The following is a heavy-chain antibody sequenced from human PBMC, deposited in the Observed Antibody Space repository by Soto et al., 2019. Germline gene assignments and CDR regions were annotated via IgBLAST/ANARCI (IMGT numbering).Heavy chain of an antibody. CDR2: INPSGGST. J-gene: IGHJ5*02. Sequence: QVQLVQSGAEVKKPGASVKVSCKASGYAFIGYYMHWVRQAPGQGLEWMGIINPSGGSTTYPQKFQGRVTMTSDTSTSTDYMEQNSLRSEDTAVYYCARAPRYCGGGSCHSGGILWYSWFDPWGQGTLVTVSS. V-gene: IGHV1-46*01. D-gene: IGHD2-15*01. CDR1: GYAFIGYY. CDR3: ARAPRYCGGGSCHSGGILWYSWFDP.